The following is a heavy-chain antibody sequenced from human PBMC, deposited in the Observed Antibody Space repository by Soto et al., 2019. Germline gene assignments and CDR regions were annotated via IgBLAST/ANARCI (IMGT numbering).Heavy chain of an antibody. D-gene: IGHD3-10*01. CDR1: GGSISSGGYY. CDR3: ARVRGVHEAGGVDV. CDR2: IYYSGST. V-gene: IGHV4-31*03. Sequence: QVQLQESGPGLVKPSQTLSLTCTVSGGSISSGGYYWSWIRQHPGKGLDWIGYIYYSGSTYYNSSLKRRVTISVDTSKNQFPLKLRSVTAADTAVYYCARVRGVHEAGGVDVWGQGTTVTVSS. J-gene: IGHJ6*02.